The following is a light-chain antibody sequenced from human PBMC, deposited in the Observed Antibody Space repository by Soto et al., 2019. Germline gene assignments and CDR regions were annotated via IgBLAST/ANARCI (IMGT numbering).Light chain of an antibody. CDR1: QTINNRY. Sequence: EIVLTQSPGTLSLSPGERAILSCRASQTINNRYLAWYQQMPGRAPRLLIHAASSRAAGIPDRFSGSGSGTDFTLTISRXEPEDSAVYYCQQYSYSPLTFGGGTKVDIK. CDR3: QQYSYSPLT. V-gene: IGKV3-20*01. CDR2: AAS. J-gene: IGKJ4*01.